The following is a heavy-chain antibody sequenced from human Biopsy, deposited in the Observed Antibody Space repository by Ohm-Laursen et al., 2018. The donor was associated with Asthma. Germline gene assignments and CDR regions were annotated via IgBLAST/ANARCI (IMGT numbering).Heavy chain of an antibody. D-gene: IGHD2-21*02. J-gene: IGHJ4*02. CDR3: ARGISRVTGLFDHFDS. Sequence: SDTLSLTCTVSGVSISSDYWSWIRQPPGKGLEWIGHIYYSGSTNYQPSLKSRVTISVDTSKNQFSLKLRSVTAADAAVYYCARGISRVTGLFDHFDSWGQGTLVTVSS. CDR1: GVSISSDY. V-gene: IGHV4-59*07. CDR2: IYYSGST.